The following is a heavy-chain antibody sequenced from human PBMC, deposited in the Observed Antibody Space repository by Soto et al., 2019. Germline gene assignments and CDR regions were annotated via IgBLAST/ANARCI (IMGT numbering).Heavy chain of an antibody. CDR2: VYRSGDI. V-gene: IGHV4-59*08. CDR1: GGSINDHY. J-gene: IGHJ4*02. CDR3: ARTARLLDY. Sequence: SETLSLTCAVSGGSINDHYWSWIRQPPGKGLECIGYVYRSGDINYNPSLNGRATILLDTSKSQFSLNLRSVTAADTAIYYCARTARLLDYWGQGILVTVSS.